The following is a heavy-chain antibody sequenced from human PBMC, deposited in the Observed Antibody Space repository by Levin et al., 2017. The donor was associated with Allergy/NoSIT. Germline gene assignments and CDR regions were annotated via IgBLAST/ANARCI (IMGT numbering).Heavy chain of an antibody. V-gene: IGHV4-61*01. D-gene: IGHD6-19*01. CDR2: VYYSGTT. Sequence: SETLSLTCTVSGGPVNSGSYYWSWLRQPPGKGLEWIGSVYYSGTTNYNPSLKRRASITVDTSKNQFYLTLSSLTAADTAVYYCTRDRGSSGWFESWGQGTLVTVSS. CDR3: TRDRGSSGWFES. J-gene: IGHJ5*01. CDR1: GGPVNSGSYY.